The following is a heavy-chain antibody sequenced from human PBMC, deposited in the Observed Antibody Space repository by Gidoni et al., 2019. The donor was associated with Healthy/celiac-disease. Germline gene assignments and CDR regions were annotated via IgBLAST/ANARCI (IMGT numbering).Heavy chain of an antibody. CDR1: GGSISSSNW. D-gene: IGHD6-19*01. CDR2: IYHSGST. V-gene: IGHV4-4*02. Sequence: QVQLQESGPGLVKPSGTLSLTCAVSGGSISSSNWWIWVRQPPGKGLEWIGEIYHSGSTNYNPSLKSRVTISVDKSKNQFSLKLSSVTAADTAVYYCATKPYSSGWPRGFDYWGQGTLVTVSS. J-gene: IGHJ4*02. CDR3: ATKPYSSGWPRGFDY.